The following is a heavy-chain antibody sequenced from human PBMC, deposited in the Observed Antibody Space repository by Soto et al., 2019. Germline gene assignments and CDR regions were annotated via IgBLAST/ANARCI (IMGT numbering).Heavy chain of an antibody. V-gene: IGHV3-73*01. CDR3: TRLSHLIQPH. Sequence: GSLRLSCAASGFTFSGSAMHWVRQASGKGLEWVGRIRSKANSYATAYAASVKGRFTISRDDSKNTAYLQMNSLKTEDTAVYYCTRLSHLIQPHWGQGTLVTVSS. CDR1: GFTFSGSA. CDR2: IRSKANSYAT. J-gene: IGHJ4*02. D-gene: IGHD2-2*01.